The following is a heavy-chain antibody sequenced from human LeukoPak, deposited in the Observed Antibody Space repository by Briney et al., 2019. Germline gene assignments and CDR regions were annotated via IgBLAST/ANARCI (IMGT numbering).Heavy chain of an antibody. J-gene: IGHJ2*01. CDR3: ASFIAAAGIGYFDL. Sequence: PSETLSLTCTVSGGSISSGGYYWSWIRQPAGKGLEWIGRIYTSGSTNYNPSLKSRVTMSVDTSKNQFSLKLSSVTAADTAVYYCASFIAAAGIGYFDLWGRGTLVTVSS. D-gene: IGHD6-13*01. V-gene: IGHV4-61*02. CDR1: GGSISSGGYY. CDR2: IYTSGST.